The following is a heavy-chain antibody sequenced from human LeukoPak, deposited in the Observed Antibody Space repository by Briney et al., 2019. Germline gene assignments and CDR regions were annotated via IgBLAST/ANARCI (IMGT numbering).Heavy chain of an antibody. V-gene: IGHV3-30*02. J-gene: IGHJ4*02. Sequence: SGGSLRLSCAASGFTFSNYDMHWIRQAPGKGLEWVAFIRYDESDKRYADSVKGRFTISRDNSRNTLYLQMNSLRAEDTAVYYCAIRPGDYGSGSYDWGQGTLVTVSS. D-gene: IGHD3-10*01. CDR1: GFTFSNYD. CDR2: IRYDESDK. CDR3: AIRPGDYGSGSYD.